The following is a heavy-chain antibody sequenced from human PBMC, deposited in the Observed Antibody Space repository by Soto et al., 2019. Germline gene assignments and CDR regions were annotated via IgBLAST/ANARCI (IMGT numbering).Heavy chain of an antibody. J-gene: IGHJ4*02. CDR2: IYSGGST. Sequence: GGSLRLSCAASGFTVSSNYMSWVRQAPGKGLEWVSVIYSGGSTYYADSVKGRFTISRDNSKNTLYLQMNSLRAEDTAVYYCASWKWEKGVNFDYWGQGTLVTVSS. CDR1: GFTVSSNY. D-gene: IGHD1-1*01. CDR3: ASWKWEKGVNFDY. V-gene: IGHV3-66*01.